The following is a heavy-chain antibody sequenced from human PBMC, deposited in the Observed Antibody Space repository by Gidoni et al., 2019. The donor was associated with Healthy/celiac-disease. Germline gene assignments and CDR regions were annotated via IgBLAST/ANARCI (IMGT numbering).Heavy chain of an antibody. CDR3: ARGQLLFRFYYYYGMDV. CDR2: IIPIFGTA. V-gene: IGHV1-69*01. D-gene: IGHD2-2*01. Sequence: QVQLVQSGAEVKKPGSSVKVSCKASGGTFSSYAISWVRQAPGQGLEWMGGIIPIFGTANYAQKFQGRVTITADEFTSTAYMELSSLRSEDTAVYYCARGQLLFRFYYYYGMDVWGQGTTVTVSS. J-gene: IGHJ6*02. CDR1: GGTFSSYA.